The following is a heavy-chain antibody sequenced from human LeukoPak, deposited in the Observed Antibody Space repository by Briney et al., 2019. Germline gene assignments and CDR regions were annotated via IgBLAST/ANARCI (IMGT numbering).Heavy chain of an antibody. Sequence: SSETLSLTCADYAGSFSGYYWSWIRQPPGKGLEWIGEINHSGSTNYNPSLKSRVTISVDTSKNQFSLKLSSVTAADTAVYYCASPNYRFPYYGMDVWGQGTTVTVSS. V-gene: IGHV4-34*01. CDR1: AGSFSGYY. D-gene: IGHD4-11*01. J-gene: IGHJ6*02. CDR2: INHSGST. CDR3: ASPNYRFPYYGMDV.